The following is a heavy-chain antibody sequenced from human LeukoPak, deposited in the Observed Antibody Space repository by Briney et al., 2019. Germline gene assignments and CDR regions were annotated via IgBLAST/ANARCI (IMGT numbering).Heavy chain of an antibody. D-gene: IGHD3-22*01. CDR3: ARRGTYYYDSSGYYAFDI. Sequence: RPSETLSLTCTVSGGSISSYYWSWIRQPPGKGLEWIGYIYYSGSTNYNPSLKSRVTISVDTSKNQFSLKLSSVTAADTAVYYCARRGTYYYDSSGYYAFDIWGQGTMVTVSS. CDR1: GGSISSYY. CDR2: IYYSGST. V-gene: IGHV4-59*08. J-gene: IGHJ3*02.